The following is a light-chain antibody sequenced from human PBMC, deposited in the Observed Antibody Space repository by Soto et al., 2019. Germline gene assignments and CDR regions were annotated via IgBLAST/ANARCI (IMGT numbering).Light chain of an antibody. Sequence: QSVLTQPPSASGTPGQSVTVSCSGSSSNIGSNTVTWYQQLPGTPPILLLYSNNNRPSGVPDRFSGSKSGTSASLAIAGLQADDEADYYCQSYDPTLRTSLFGGGTKLTVL. CDR1: SSNIGSNT. CDR3: QSYDPTLRTSL. J-gene: IGLJ2*01. V-gene: IGLV1-44*01. CDR2: SNN.